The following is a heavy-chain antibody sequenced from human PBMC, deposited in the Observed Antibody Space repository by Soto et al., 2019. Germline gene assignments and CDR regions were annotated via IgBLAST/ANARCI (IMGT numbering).Heavy chain of an antibody. V-gene: IGHV3-53*05. D-gene: IGHD3-9*01. J-gene: IGHJ6*02. CDR2: IYAGGST. CDR1: GFAVSSNY. CDR3: AKDREYYDILTGYYKSLPYYYYGMDV. Sequence: GGSLRLSCEASGFAVSSNYMSWVRQAPGKGLEWVSVIYAGGSTYDADSVRGRFTISRDNSKNTLYLQMNSLRAEDTAVYYCAKDREYYDILTGYYKSLPYYYYGMDVWGQGTTVTVSS.